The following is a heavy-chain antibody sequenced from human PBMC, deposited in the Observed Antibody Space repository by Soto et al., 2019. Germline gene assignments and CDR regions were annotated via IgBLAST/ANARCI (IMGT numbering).Heavy chain of an antibody. D-gene: IGHD3-22*01. CDR2: FDPEDGET. V-gene: IGHV1-24*01. J-gene: IGHJ4*02. Sequence: GASVKVSCKVSGYTLTELSMHWVRQAPGKGLEWMGGFDPEDGETIYAQKFQGRVTMTEDTSTDTAYMELSSLRSEDTAVYYCATVEYYYDSSGYYYRYWGQGTLVTVSS. CDR3: ATVEYYYDSSGYYYRY. CDR1: GYTLTELS.